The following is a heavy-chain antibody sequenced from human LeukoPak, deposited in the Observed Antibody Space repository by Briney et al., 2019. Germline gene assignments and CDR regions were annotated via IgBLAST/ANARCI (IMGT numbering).Heavy chain of an antibody. CDR2: IRGDGGTT. CDR3: AKGSRDGQNWYFDL. Sequence: GGSLRLSCAASGFTFNDYAMHWVRQAPGKGLEWVSIIRGDGGTTYYADSVKGRFTISRDNSKNSLYLQMNSLRTEDTALYYCAKGSRDGQNWYFDLWGRGTLVTVSS. V-gene: IGHV3-43*02. J-gene: IGHJ2*01. D-gene: IGHD5-24*01. CDR1: GFTFNDYA.